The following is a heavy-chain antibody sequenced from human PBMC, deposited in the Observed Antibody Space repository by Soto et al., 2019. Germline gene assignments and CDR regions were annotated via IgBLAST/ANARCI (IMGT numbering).Heavy chain of an antibody. D-gene: IGHD6-6*01. Sequence: VQLVETGGGLIQPGGSLRLSCAASGFTVSSNYMSWVRQAPGKGLEWVAVISYDGSNKYYADSVKGRFTISRDNSKNTLYLQMNSLRAEDTAVYYCAKDRGYSSSSIYYYYYGMDVWGQGTTVTVSS. V-gene: IGHV3-30*18. CDR1: GFTVSSNY. CDR2: ISYDGSNK. J-gene: IGHJ6*02. CDR3: AKDRGYSSSSIYYYYYGMDV.